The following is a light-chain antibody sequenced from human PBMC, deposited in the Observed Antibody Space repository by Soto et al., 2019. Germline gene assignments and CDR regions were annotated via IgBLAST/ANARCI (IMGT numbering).Light chain of an antibody. CDR2: DVS. CDR3: CSYAGSSSYV. CDR1: SSDVGGYNY. V-gene: IGLV2-11*01. J-gene: IGLJ1*01. Sequence: QSALTQPRSVSGSPGQSVTISCTGTSSDVGGYNYVSWYQQHPGKAPKLMIYDVSKRPSGVFDRFSGSKSGNTASLTISGLQAEDEADYYCCSYAGSSSYVFGTGTKVTVL.